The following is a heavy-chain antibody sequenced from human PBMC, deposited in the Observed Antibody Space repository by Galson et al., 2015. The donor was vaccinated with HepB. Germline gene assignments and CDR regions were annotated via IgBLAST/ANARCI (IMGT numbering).Heavy chain of an antibody. J-gene: IGHJ3*02. CDR3: VKDQGVVVPHDAFDI. CDR2: ISSNGGST. CDR1: GFTFSSYA. Sequence: SLRLSCAASGFTFSSYAMHWVRQAPGKGLEYVSAISSNGGSTYYADSVKGRFTISRDNSKNTLYLQMSSLRAEDTAVYYCVKDQGVVVPHDAFDIWGQGTMVTVSS. V-gene: IGHV3-64D*06. D-gene: IGHD3-22*01.